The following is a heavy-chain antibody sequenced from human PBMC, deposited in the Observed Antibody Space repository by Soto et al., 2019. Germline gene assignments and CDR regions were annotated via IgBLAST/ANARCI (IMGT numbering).Heavy chain of an antibody. V-gene: IGHV3-23*01. CDR2: ISSAGVST. CDR1: GLTFSRYA. D-gene: IGHD3-3*01. CDR3: AKATYEFSTYYFDY. Sequence: PGRSLTLYCAASGLTFSRYAMNWVRQAPGKGLEWVSTISSAGVSTHYADSVKGRFTISRDNSKNTVYLRMSSLSPEDTALYYCAKATYEFSTYYFDYCGRGTLVTVSS. J-gene: IGHJ4*02.